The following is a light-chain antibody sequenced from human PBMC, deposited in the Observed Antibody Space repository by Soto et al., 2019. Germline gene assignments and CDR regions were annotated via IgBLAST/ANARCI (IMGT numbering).Light chain of an antibody. CDR3: QQYVSSPWT. V-gene: IGKV3-20*01. Sequence: EIVLAQSPGTLSLSPGERATLSCRASQSVSNSYLAWYQQRPGQAPRLLIYGASTRATGIPDRFSGSGSGTDFTLTISGLEPEDFALYFCQQYVSSPWTFGQGTKVEIK. CDR2: GAS. J-gene: IGKJ1*01. CDR1: QSVSNSY.